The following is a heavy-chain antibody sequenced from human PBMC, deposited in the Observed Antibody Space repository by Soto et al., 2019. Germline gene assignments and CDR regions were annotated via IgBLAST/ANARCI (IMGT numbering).Heavy chain of an antibody. CDR1: GFTFDDYA. CDR2: ISGNSGSI. D-gene: IGHD3-10*01. J-gene: IGHJ6*02. Sequence: EVQLVESGGGLVQPGRSLRLSCAASGFTFDDYAMHWVRQAPGKGLEWVSGISGNSGSIGYADSVKGRFTISRENAKNSLYLQMNSLRAYDTALYYCAKDDITMVRGVISYYGMDVWGQGTTVTVSS. CDR3: AKDDITMVRGVISYYGMDV. V-gene: IGHV3-9*01.